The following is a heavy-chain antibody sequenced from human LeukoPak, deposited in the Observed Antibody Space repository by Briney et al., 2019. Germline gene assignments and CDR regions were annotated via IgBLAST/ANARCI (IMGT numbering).Heavy chain of an antibody. CDR2: MSGSGGIT. Sequence: GSLRLSCAAAGFTFTTYAMSWVRQAPGKGLEWVSTMSGSGGITNYADSVKGRFTISRDNSKNMVYLQMNSLRAEDTAIYYCAKGGRREGYNSADYWGQGTLVTVSS. J-gene: IGHJ4*02. V-gene: IGHV3-23*01. CDR3: AKGGRREGYNSADY. CDR1: GFTFTTYA. D-gene: IGHD5-24*01.